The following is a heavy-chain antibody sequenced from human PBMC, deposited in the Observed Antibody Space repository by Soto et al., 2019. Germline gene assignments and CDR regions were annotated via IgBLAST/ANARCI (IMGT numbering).Heavy chain of an antibody. J-gene: IGHJ6*02. V-gene: IGHV4-34*01. Sequence: SETLSLTCAVYGGSFSGYYWSWIRQPPGKGLEWIGEINHSGSTNYNPSLKSRVTISVDTSKNQFSLKLSSVTAADNAVYYCARIPPFYFAMDVWGQGTTVTVSS. CDR3: ARIPPFYFAMDV. CDR2: INHSGST. D-gene: IGHD2-2*02. CDR1: GGSFSGYY.